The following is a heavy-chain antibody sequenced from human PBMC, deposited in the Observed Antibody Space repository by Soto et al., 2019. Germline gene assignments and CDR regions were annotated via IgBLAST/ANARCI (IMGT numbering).Heavy chain of an antibody. CDR1: GGTFSSYA. J-gene: IGHJ4*02. CDR2: IIPINGTT. Sequence: SVKVSCKASGGTFSSYAISWVRQAPGQGLEWMGGIIPINGTTNYAQKFQGRVTMTADTSTSTAYMELRSLRSDDTAVYYCARQPIPIQYQDFDYWGQGTLVTVSS. CDR3: ARQPIPIQYQDFDY. V-gene: IGHV1-69*06. D-gene: IGHD4-4*01.